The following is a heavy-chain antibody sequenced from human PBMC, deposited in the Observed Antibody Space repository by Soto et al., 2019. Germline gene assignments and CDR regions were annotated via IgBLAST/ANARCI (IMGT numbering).Heavy chain of an antibody. CDR3: AKDGAYYYDSSGYYYPSCWFDL. CDR1: GFTFSSYG. V-gene: IGHV3-30*18. Sequence: PGGSLRLSCAASGFTFSSYGMHWVRQAPGKGLEWVAVISYDGSNKYYADSVKGRFTISRDNSKNTLYLQMNSLRAEDTAVYYCAKDGAYYYDSSGYYYPSCWFDLWGQGTLVTVSS. J-gene: IGHJ5*02. CDR2: ISYDGSNK. D-gene: IGHD3-22*01.